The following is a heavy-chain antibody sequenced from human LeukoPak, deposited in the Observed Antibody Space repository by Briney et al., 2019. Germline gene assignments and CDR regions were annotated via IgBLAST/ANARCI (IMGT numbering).Heavy chain of an antibody. V-gene: IGHV3-23*01. CDR2: ISGSGGST. J-gene: IGHJ4*02. D-gene: IGHD3-22*01. CDR3: AKEPLVIVVATFDY. Sequence: GGSLRLSCAASGFTFSSYGMSWVRQAPGKGLEWVSAISGSGGSTYYADSVKSRFTISRDNSKNTLYLQMNSLRAEDTAVYYCAKEPLVIVVATFDYWGQGTLVTVSS. CDR1: GFTFSSYG.